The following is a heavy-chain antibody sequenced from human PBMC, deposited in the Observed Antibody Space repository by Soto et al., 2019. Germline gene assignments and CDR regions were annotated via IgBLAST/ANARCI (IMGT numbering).Heavy chain of an antibody. Sequence: PSETLSLTSPVSGGSISGYFWSWIRQPPGKGLEWIAYIYSSEYTDYNPSLKSRVTISVDMSRDQFSLKLTSVTAADTAVYYCARARATIAAAAIFDCWGQGTLVTVSS. CDR1: GGSISGYF. CDR2: IYSSEYT. V-gene: IGHV4-59*12. CDR3: ARARATIAAAAIFDC. J-gene: IGHJ4*02. D-gene: IGHD6-13*01.